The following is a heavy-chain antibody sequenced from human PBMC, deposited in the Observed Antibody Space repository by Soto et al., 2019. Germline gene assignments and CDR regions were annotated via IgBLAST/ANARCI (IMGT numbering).Heavy chain of an antibody. Sequence: QVHLVQSGAEVKKPGSSVKVSCKTSGGTFSSYAISWVRQAPGQGPEWMGGIIPILGTSDYAPKFQGRVTITAAQSTSTAYMELSSLRSEDTAVYYCAREGRQWELPHLFQHWGQGTLVTVSS. CDR3: AREGRQWELPHLFQH. J-gene: IGHJ1*01. CDR2: IIPILGTS. CDR1: GGTFSSYA. V-gene: IGHV1-69*11. D-gene: IGHD1-26*01.